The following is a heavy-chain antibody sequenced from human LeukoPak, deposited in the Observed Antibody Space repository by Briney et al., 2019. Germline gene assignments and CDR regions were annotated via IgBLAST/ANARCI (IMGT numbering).Heavy chain of an antibody. J-gene: IGHJ3*01. Sequence: PGGSLRLSCAASGFTFSGSAMHWVRQASGKGLEWVGRIRSKANSYATAYAASVKGRFTISRDDSKNTAYLQMNSLRGDDSAVYYCSVLYYLSAFDVWGRGTTVTVSS. CDR3: SVLYYLSAFDV. V-gene: IGHV3-73*01. CDR1: GFTFSGSA. D-gene: IGHD3-10*01. CDR2: IRSKANSYAT.